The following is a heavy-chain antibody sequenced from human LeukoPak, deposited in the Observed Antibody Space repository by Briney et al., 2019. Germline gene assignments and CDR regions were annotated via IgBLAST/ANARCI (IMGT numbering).Heavy chain of an antibody. CDR3: VRRGYCDGTGGCHSNPFDI. J-gene: IGHJ3*02. Sequence: SGESLKISCKGSGYSFTSGYSFAVYCIGWVRQMPGKGLEWMGIVYPGDSDTRYSPSFQGQVTISVDTSISTAYLQWSSLKASDTAIYYCVRRGYCDGTGGCHSNPFDIWGQGTMVTVSS. CDR2: VYPGDSDT. V-gene: IGHV5-51*01. D-gene: IGHD2/OR15-2a*01. CDR1: GYSFTSGYSFAVYC.